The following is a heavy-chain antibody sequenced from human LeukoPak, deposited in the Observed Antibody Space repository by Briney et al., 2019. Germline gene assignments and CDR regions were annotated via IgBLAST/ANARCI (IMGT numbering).Heavy chain of an antibody. D-gene: IGHD1-26*01. CDR2: ISGSGGST. CDR3: AKLRIVGATEGIFDY. J-gene: IGHJ4*02. CDR1: GFTFSSYG. Sequence: GGSLRLSCAASGFTFSSYGMSWVRRAPGKGLEWVSAISGSGGSTYYADSVKGRFTVSRDNSKNTLYLQMNSLRAEDTAVYYCAKLRIVGATEGIFDYWGQGTLVTVSS. V-gene: IGHV3-23*01.